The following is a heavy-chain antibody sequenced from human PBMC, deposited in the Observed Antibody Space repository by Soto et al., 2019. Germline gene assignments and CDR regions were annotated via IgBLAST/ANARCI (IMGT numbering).Heavy chain of an antibody. Sequence: QVQLVQSGAEVKKPGASVKVSCKASGYTFTSYGISWVRQAPGQGLEWMGWSSAYNGNTNYAQKLQGRVTMTTDTSTSTAYMELRSLRSDDSAVYYCARDLPPSDRSEWLRDLGRGAFDIWGQGTMVTVSS. CDR2: SSAYNGNT. D-gene: IGHD5-12*01. CDR3: ARDLPPSDRSEWLRDLGRGAFDI. CDR1: GYTFTSYG. J-gene: IGHJ3*02. V-gene: IGHV1-18*01.